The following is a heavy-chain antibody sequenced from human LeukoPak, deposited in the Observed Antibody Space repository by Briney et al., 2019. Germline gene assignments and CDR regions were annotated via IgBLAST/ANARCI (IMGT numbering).Heavy chain of an antibody. Sequence: GSLRLSCAASGFTFSSYAMHWVRRAPGKGLEWVAVISYDGSNKYYADSVEGRFTISRDNSKNTLYLQMNSLRAEDTAVYYCARGYDILTSLYYYGMDVWGQGTTVTVSS. J-gene: IGHJ6*02. D-gene: IGHD3-9*01. CDR3: ARGYDILTSLYYYGMDV. CDR1: GFTFSSYA. CDR2: ISYDGSNK. V-gene: IGHV3-30-3*01.